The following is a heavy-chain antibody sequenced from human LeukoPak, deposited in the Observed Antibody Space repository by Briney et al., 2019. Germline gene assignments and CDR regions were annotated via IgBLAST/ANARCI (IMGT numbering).Heavy chain of an antibody. V-gene: IGHV3-21*01. Sequence: GGSLRLSCAASGFTFSSYSMNWVRQAPGKGPEWVSSISGSSSYIYYADTVKGRFTISRDNAKNSLYLQMNSLRAEDTAVYYCAREGVWGGYRPSSVGYWGQGTLVTVSS. J-gene: IGHJ4*02. CDR3: AREGVWGGYRPSSVGY. CDR1: GFTFSSYS. CDR2: ISGSSSYI. D-gene: IGHD3-16*02.